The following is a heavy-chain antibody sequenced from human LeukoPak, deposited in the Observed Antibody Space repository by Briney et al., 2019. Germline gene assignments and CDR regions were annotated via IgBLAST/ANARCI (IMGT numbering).Heavy chain of an antibody. CDR2: ISGSGGST. V-gene: IGHV3-23*01. Sequence: PGGSLRLSCAASGFTFSSYAMSWVRQAPGKGLEWVSAISGSGGSTYYADSMKGRFTISRDNSKNTLYLQMNSLRAEDTAVYYCAKDLYYYGSGSPQWGQGTLVTVSS. CDR3: AKDLYYYGSGSPQ. J-gene: IGHJ4*02. D-gene: IGHD3-10*01. CDR1: GFTFSSYA.